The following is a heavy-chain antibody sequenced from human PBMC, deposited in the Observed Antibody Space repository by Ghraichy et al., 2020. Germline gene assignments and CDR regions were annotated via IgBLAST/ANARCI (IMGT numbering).Heavy chain of an antibody. CDR3: ATDLGEG. Sequence: GGSLRLSCAASGAPFNNAWMTWVRQAPGKGLEWLGLIKSRNDGDTTEYAAPVKGRFTSSRDDSRKMLYLQMNSLKTEDTAVYYWATDLGEGWGQGTLVTVSS. CDR2: IKSRNDGDTT. CDR1: GAPFNNAW. V-gene: IGHV3-15*01. J-gene: IGHJ4*02.